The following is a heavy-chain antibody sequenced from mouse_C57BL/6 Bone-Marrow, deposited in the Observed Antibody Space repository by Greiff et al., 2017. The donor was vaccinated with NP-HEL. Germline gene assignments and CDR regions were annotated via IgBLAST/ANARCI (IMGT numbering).Heavy chain of an antibody. CDR2: INPNNGGT. CDR1: GYTFTDYY. Sequence: VQLQQSGPELVKPGASVKISCKASGYTFTDYYMNWVKQSHGKSLEWIGDINPNNGGTSYNQKFKGKATLTVDKSSSTAYMELRSLTSEDSAVYYCARKLGRSGDYWGQGTTLTVSS. V-gene: IGHV1-26*01. J-gene: IGHJ2*01. CDR3: ARKLGRSGDY. D-gene: IGHD4-1*01.